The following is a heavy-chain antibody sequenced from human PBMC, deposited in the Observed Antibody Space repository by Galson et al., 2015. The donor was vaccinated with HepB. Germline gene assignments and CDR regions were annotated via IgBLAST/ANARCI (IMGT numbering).Heavy chain of an antibody. CDR2: IHSAGST. CDR1: GFPVRNHY. V-gene: IGHV3-53*01. Sequence: SLRLSCAISGFPVRNHYMSWVRQAPGKGLEWVSIIHSAGSTYYADSVKGRFTISRDYSKNTVFLQMNSLRAEDTAMYYCAREDDAFGIWGQGTMVTVSS. J-gene: IGHJ3*02. CDR3: AREDDAFGI.